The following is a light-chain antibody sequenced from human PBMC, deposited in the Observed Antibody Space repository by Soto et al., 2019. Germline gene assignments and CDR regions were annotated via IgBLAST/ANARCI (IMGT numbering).Light chain of an antibody. CDR3: EQYFATPT. CDR1: QSVLYSSNNRNY. J-gene: IGKJ1*01. V-gene: IGKV4-1*01. Sequence: DIDVTQSPDSLAVSLGERATINCKSSQSVLYSSNNRNYLAWYQQKAGQPPKLLIYWASTRESGVPDRFSGSGSGTDFTLTISSLQAEDVAAYYCEQYFATPTFGQGTKVEI. CDR2: WAS.